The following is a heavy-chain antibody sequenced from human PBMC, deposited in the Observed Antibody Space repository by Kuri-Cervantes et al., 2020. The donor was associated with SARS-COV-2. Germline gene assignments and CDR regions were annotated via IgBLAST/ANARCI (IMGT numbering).Heavy chain of an antibody. J-gene: IGHJ4*02. D-gene: IGHD4-17*01. V-gene: IGHV4-39*01. CDR1: GGPISSSSYY. CDR2: VYYSGRT. Sequence: SETLSLTFTVSGGPISSSSYYWGWIRQPPGKGLEWIGSVYYSGRTYYNPSLKSRVTISVDTSKNQFSLKLSSVTAADTAVYYCARLGTVPFDYWGQGTLVTVSS. CDR3: ARLGTVPFDY.